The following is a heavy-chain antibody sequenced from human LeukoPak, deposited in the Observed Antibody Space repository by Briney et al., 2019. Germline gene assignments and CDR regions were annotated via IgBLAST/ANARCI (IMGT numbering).Heavy chain of an antibody. D-gene: IGHD3-10*01. Sequence: ASVKVSCKASGYTFTSYDINWVRQATGQGLEWMGIINPSGGSTSYAQKFQGRVTMTRDTSTSTVYMELSSLRSEDTAVYYCASCRGSGSYSLDYWGQGTLVTVSS. CDR3: ASCRGSGSYSLDY. V-gene: IGHV1-46*01. J-gene: IGHJ4*02. CDR1: GYTFTSYD. CDR2: INPSGGST.